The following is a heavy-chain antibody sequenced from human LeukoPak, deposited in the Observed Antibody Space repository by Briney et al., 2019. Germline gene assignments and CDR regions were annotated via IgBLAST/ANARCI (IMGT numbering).Heavy chain of an antibody. CDR1: GGSFSGYY. V-gene: IGHV4-34*01. CDR2: IYYSGST. CDR3: ARRGGYSYGLFNYYYGMDV. J-gene: IGHJ6*02. D-gene: IGHD5-18*01. Sequence: PSETLSLTCAVYGGSFSGYYWSWIRQPPGKGLEWIGSIYYSGSTYYNPSLKSRVTISVDTSKNQFSLKLSSVTAADTAVYYCARRGGYSYGLFNYYYGMDVWGQGTTVTVSS.